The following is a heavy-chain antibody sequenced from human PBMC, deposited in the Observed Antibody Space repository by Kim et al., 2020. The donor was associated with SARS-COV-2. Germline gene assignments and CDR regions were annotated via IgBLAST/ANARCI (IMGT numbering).Heavy chain of an antibody. V-gene: IGHV4-39*01. J-gene: IGHJ3*02. CDR2: IYYSGST. CDR3: ARPREAHPHEVVVAGHDAFDI. CDR1: GGSISSSSYY. D-gene: IGHD2-15*01. Sequence: SETLSLTCTVSGGSISSSSYYWGWIRQPPGKGLEWIGSIYYSGSTYYNPSLKSRVTISVDTSKNQFSLKLSSVTAADTAVYYCARPREAHPHEVVVAGHDAFDIWGQGTMVTVSS.